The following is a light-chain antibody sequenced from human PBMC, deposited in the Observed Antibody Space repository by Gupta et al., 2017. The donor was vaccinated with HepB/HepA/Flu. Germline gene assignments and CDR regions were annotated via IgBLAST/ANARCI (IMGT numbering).Light chain of an antibody. CDR2: AAS. CDR1: QSISSY. CDR3: QQRDSTPRT. V-gene: IGKV1-39*01. Sequence: DIQMTQSPSSLSASVGDRVTITCRASQSISSYLNWYQQKPGKAPKLLIYAASSLQSGVPSRFSGSGSVTDFTLTISSRQPEDFATYYCQQRDSTPRTFGQGTKVEIK. J-gene: IGKJ1*01.